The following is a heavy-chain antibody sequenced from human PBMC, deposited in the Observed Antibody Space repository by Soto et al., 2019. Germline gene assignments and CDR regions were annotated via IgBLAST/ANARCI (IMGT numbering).Heavy chain of an antibody. CDR1: GGSISSSNW. CDR2: IYHSGST. Sequence: KTSETLSLTCAVSGGSISSSNWWSWVRQPPGKGLEWIGEIYHSGSTNCNSSLKSRVTISVDKSKNQFSLKLSSVTAADTAVYYCARVVYDFWSGYYTRWFDPRGQGTLVAVS. D-gene: IGHD3-3*01. J-gene: IGHJ5*02. CDR3: ARVVYDFWSGYYTRWFDP. V-gene: IGHV4-4*02.